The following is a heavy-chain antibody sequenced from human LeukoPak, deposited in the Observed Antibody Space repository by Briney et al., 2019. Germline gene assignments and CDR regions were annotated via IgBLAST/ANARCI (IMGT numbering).Heavy chain of an antibody. V-gene: IGHV3-23*01. CDR3: AKLPREYCSSTSCPNWFDP. Sequence: GGSLRLSCAASGFTFSTYAMTWVRQAPGKWPEWVSAISGRGGGTYYADSVKGRFTISRDNSKNTLYLQMNSLRAEDTAVYYCAKLPREYCSSTSCPNWFDPWGQGTLVTVSS. J-gene: IGHJ5*02. CDR2: ISGRGGGT. CDR1: GFTFSTYA. D-gene: IGHD2-2*01.